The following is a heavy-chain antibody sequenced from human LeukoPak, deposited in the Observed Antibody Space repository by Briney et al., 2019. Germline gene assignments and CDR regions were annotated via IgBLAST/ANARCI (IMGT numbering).Heavy chain of an antibody. Sequence: GASLRISSATAAFTFSSYGMHWVRRAAGKGLEWVPFIRYDGSNKYYACSVKGRFTIARDNSKNTLYLQMNSLRAEDTAVYYCAKVSRSGSYYNYYYYYMDVWGKGTTVTVSS. CDR3: AKVSRSGSYYNYYYYYMDV. V-gene: IGHV3-30*02. J-gene: IGHJ6*03. D-gene: IGHD1-26*01. CDR2: IRYDGSNK. CDR1: AFTFSSYG.